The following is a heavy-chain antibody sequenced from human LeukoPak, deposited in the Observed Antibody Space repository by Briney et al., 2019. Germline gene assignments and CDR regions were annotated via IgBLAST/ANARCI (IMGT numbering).Heavy chain of an antibody. Sequence: PGRSLRLSCAASGFTFSSYAMHWVRQAPGKGLEWVAFIRYDGSNKYYADSVKGRFTISRDNSKNTLYLQMNSLRAEDTAVYYCAKVQGIAVAAVLDYWGQGTLVTVSS. D-gene: IGHD6-19*01. V-gene: IGHV3-30*02. CDR3: AKVQGIAVAAVLDY. CDR2: IRYDGSNK. J-gene: IGHJ4*02. CDR1: GFTFSSYA.